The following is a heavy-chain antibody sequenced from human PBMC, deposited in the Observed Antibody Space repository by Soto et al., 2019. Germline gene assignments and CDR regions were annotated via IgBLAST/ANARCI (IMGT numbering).Heavy chain of an antibody. Sequence: SETLSLTCTVSGGSISSYYWSWIRQPPGKGLEWIGYIYYSGSTNYNPSLKSRVTISVDTSKNQFSLKLSSVTAADTAVYYCASHPVFFPWSRGSLFVPYFWGQGSSDTVSS. CDR3: ASHPVFFPWSRGSLFVPYF. CDR2: IYYSGST. D-gene: IGHD3-3*01. V-gene: IGHV4-59*08. J-gene: IGHJ6*01. CDR1: GGSISSYY.